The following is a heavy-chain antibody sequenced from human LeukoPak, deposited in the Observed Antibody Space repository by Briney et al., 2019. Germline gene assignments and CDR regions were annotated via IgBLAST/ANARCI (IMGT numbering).Heavy chain of an antibody. J-gene: IGHJ3*02. CDR1: GFTFSSYW. V-gene: IGHV3-74*01. Sequence: GGSLRLSCAASGFTFSSYWMHWVRQAPGKGLVWVSRINSDGSSTSYADSVKGRFTISRDNAKNTLYLQMNSLRAEDTAVYYCAREYSSGRGAFDIWGQGTMVTVSS. CDR3: AREYSSGRGAFDI. D-gene: IGHD6-19*01. CDR2: INSDGSST.